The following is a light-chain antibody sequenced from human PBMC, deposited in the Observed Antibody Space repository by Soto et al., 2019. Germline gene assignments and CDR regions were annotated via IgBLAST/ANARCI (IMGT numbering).Light chain of an antibody. CDR1: SSNIGAGYD. Sequence: QSVLTQPPSVSGSPGQTITISFTGSSSNIGAGYDVHWYQQLPGRATKLLIYGNNNRPSGVPDRFSGSKSGTSVSLAITGLRGEDEADYHCQSYDSSLTNAVFGGGTKLTVL. J-gene: IGLJ2*01. CDR3: QSYDSSLTNAV. CDR2: GNN. V-gene: IGLV1-40*01.